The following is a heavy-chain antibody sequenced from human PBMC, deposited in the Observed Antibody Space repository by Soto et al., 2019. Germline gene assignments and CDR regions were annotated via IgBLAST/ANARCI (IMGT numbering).Heavy chain of an antibody. J-gene: IGHJ5*02. CDR1: GGTLGSYA. CDR3: ARVPGP. Sequence: GASVEVCCKDSGGTLGSYAISWVRQAPGQGLEWMGGIIPIFGTANYAQKFQGRVTITADESTSTAYMELSSLRSEDTAVYYCARVPGPWGQGTLVTVSS. CDR2: IIPIFGTA. V-gene: IGHV1-69*01.